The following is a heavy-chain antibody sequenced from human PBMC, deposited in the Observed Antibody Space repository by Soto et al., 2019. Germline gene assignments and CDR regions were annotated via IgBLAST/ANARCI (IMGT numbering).Heavy chain of an antibody. CDR1: AYCFTNYW. CDR2: IYPGDSDT. V-gene: IGHV5-51*01. Sequence: PGESLKISCQGSAYCFTNYWIGWVRQMPGKGLEWMGIIYPGDSDTRYSPSFQGQVTISADKSISTAYLQWRSLKASDTAMYYCASNLAGSSSSYFDYWGQGTLVTVSS. J-gene: IGHJ4*02. D-gene: IGHD6-13*01. CDR3: ASNLAGSSSSYFDY.